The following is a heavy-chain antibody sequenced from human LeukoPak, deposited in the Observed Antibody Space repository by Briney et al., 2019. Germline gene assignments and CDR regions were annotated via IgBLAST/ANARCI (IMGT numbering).Heavy chain of an antibody. CDR1: GYTFTSYA. CDR2: INAANGNT. V-gene: IGHV1-3*01. CDR3: VRDKYSYGYKDGFDY. J-gene: IGHJ4*02. D-gene: IGHD5-18*01. Sequence: GASVKVSCKASGYTFTSYAMHWVRQAPGQRLEWVGWINAANGNTKYSQKLQGRVTITRDTSASTAYMELSSLRSEDTAVYYCVRDKYSYGYKDGFDYWGQGTLVTVSS.